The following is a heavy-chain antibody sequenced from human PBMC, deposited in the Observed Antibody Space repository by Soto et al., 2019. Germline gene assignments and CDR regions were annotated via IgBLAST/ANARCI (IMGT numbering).Heavy chain of an antibody. D-gene: IGHD2-21*02. CDR3: ARGVCGGDCYREFDP. V-gene: IGHV4-59*01. CDR2: IYYSGST. J-gene: IGHJ5*02. Sequence: SETLSLTCTVSGGSISSYYWSWIRQPPGKGLEWIGYIYYSGSTNYNPSQKSQVTISEDTSKNQFSLKLSSVTAAYTSVYYCARGVCGGDCYREFDPWGQGTLVTVSS. CDR1: GGSISSYY.